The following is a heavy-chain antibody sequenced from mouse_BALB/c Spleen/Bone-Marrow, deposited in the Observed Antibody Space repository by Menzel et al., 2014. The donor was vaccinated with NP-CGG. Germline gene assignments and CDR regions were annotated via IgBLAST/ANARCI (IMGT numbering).Heavy chain of an antibody. CDR1: GFNIKDTY. CDR2: IDPASDYT. Sequence: VQLKESGAELVKPGASVKLSCTASGFNIKDTYMHWVKQRPEQGLEWIGRIDPASDYTQFDSKFQGKATITADTSSNTAYLQHSSLTSEDTAVYYCATLTGTIDYWGQGTTLTVSS. V-gene: IGHV14-3*02. D-gene: IGHD4-1*01. CDR3: ATLTGTIDY. J-gene: IGHJ2*01.